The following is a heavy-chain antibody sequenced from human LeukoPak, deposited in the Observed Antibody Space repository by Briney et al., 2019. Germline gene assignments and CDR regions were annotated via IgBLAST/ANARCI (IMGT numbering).Heavy chain of an antibody. CDR2: MSHDGGTT. J-gene: IGHJ4*02. CDR1: GFSLRSYA. D-gene: IGHD6-19*01. CDR3: TRGSGPLYFDF. Sequence: GGSLRLSCAASGFSLRSYAIHWVRQASGKGLEYVSAMSHDGGTTYYADSVKGRFTVSRHNSRNMVYLQMGGLRAEDMAVYYCTRGSGPLYFDFWGQGTQVTVSS. V-gene: IGHV3-64*02.